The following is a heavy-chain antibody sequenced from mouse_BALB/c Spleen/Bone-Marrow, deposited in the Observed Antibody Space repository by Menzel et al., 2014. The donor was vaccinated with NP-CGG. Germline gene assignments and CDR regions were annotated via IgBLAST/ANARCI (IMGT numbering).Heavy chain of an antibody. Sequence: EVQRVESGGGLVQPGGSMKLSCVASGFTFSNYWMNWVRQFPEKGLEWVGEIGLESSNYATQYAESVKGRFTISRDDSKNMFFLQMNNLRTEDTGIYCSTRVLRLFDYWGQGTSVTVSS. CDR3: TRVLRLFDY. J-gene: IGHJ2*02. CDR2: IGLESSNYAT. D-gene: IGHD1-2*01. V-gene: IGHV6-6*02. CDR1: GFTFSNYW.